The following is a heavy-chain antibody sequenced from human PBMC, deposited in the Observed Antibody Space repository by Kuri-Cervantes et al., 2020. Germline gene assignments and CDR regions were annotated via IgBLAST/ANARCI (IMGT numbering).Heavy chain of an antibody. Sequence: SETLSLTCAVSGGSISSSNWWSWVRQPPGKGLEWIVDINHSGSTNYNPSLKSPVTISVDTSKNQFSLRLSSVTAADTAVYYCAIDGLGSGSYHWFDPWGQGTLVTVSS. D-gene: IGHD3-10*01. V-gene: IGHV4-4*02. J-gene: IGHJ5*02. CDR1: GGSISSSNW. CDR2: INHSGST. CDR3: AIDGLGSGSYHWFDP.